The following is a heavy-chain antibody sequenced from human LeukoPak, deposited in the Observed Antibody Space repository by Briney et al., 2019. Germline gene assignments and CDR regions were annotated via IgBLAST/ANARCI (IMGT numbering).Heavy chain of an antibody. CDR2: ISYDGSNK. D-gene: IGHD4-23*01. CDR1: GFTFSSYG. CDR3: AKDLGYGGNPFDP. J-gene: IGHJ5*02. Sequence: RGSLRLSCAASGFTFSSYGMHWVRQAPGKGLEWVAVISYDGSNKYYADSVKGRFTISRDNSMNTLYLQMNSLRAEDTAVYYCAKDLGYGGNPFDPWGQGTLVTVSS. V-gene: IGHV3-30*18.